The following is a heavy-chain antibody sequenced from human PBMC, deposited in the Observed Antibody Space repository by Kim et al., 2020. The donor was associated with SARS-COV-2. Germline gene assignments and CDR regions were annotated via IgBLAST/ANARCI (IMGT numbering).Heavy chain of an antibody. V-gene: IGHV4-4*02. J-gene: IGHJ4*02. CDR3: ARVPVKWLRFTERYYFDY. Sequence: SETLSLTCAVSGGSISSSNWWSWVRQPPGKGLEWIGEIYHSGSTNYNPSLKSRVTISVDKSKNQFSLKLSSVTAADTAVYYCARVPVKWLRFTERYYFDYWGQGTLVTVSS. CDR1: GGSISSSNW. CDR2: IYHSGST. D-gene: IGHD5-12*01.